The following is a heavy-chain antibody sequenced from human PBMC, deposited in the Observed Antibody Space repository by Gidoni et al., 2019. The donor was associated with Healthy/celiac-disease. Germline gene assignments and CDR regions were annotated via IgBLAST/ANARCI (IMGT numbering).Heavy chain of an antibody. CDR1: GGSISSYY. CDR2: IYYSGST. V-gene: IGHV4-59*01. CDR3: ARGGYSADFDY. J-gene: IGHJ4*02. Sequence: HVQLQASGPRLLTPPETLSLPCTVSGGSISSYYWSWIRQPPGKGLEWIGYIYYSGSTNYNPTLKSRVTIAVDTSKNQFSLKLSSVTAADTAVYYCARGGYSADFDYWGQGTLVTVSS. D-gene: IGHD5-18*01.